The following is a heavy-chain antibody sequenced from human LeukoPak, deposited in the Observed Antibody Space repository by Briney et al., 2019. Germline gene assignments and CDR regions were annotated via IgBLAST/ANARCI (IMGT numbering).Heavy chain of an antibody. CDR2: IKNDGTIT. V-gene: IGHV3-74*01. CDR1: GFTFSTYW. Sequence: GGSLRLSCAASGFTFSTYWTHWVRQAPGKGLVWVSRIKNDGTITSYADFVKGRFTISRDNAKNTLYLQMNSLRVDDTAVYYCAKSDWFDPWGQGTLVTVSS. CDR3: AKSDWFDP. J-gene: IGHJ5*02.